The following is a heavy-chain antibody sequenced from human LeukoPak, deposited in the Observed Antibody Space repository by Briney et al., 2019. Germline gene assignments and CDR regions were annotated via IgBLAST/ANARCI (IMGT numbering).Heavy chain of an antibody. CDR2: ISDIGST. CDR3: ARGRDCYKGGTL. J-gene: IGHJ2*01. CDR1: GGSFSGYY. D-gene: IGHD5-24*01. V-gene: IGHV4-34*01. Sequence: PSETLSLTCAVYGGSFSGYYWIWIRQPPGKGLEWIGEISDIGSTNYNPSLKSQVTISVDTSKNQFSLKLTSVTAADTAMYYCARGRDCYKGGTLWGRGTLVTVSS.